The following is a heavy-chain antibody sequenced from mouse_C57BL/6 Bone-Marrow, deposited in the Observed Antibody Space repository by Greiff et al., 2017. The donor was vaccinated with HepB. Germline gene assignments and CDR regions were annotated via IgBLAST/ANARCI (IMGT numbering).Heavy chain of an antibody. CDR2: IDPENGDT. J-gene: IGHJ4*01. CDR1: GFNIKDDY. Sequence: VQLKESGAELVRPGASVKLSCTASGFNIKDDYMHWVKQRPEQGLEWIGWIDPENGDTEYASKFQGKATITADTSSNTAYLQLSSLTSEDTAVYYCLFFYAMDYWGQGTSVTVSS. V-gene: IGHV14-4*01. CDR3: LFFYAMDY.